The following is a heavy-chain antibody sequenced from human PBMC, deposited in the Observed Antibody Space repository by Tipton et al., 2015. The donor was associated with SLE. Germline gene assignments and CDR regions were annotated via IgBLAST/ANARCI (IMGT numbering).Heavy chain of an antibody. V-gene: IGHV3-48*03. CDR2: ISSSGSTI. CDR1: GFSFSNYE. CDR3: ARDQVPGSMPDY. D-gene: IGHD2/OR15-2a*01. Sequence: GSLRLSCAASGFSFSNYEMNWVRQAPGKGLEWVSYISSSGSTIYYADSVKGRFTMSRDNAKNSLYLQMNSLRAEDTAVYYCARDQVPGSMPDYWGQGTLVTVSS. J-gene: IGHJ4*02.